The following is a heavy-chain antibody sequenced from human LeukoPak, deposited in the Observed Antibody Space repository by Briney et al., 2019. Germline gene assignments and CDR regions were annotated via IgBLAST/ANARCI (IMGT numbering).Heavy chain of an antibody. CDR2: ISYDGSNK. J-gene: IGHJ4*02. CDR3: AISPY. CDR1: GFTFSSYG. Sequence: GGSLRLSCAASGFTFSSYGMHWVRQAPGKGLEGVAVISYDGSNKYYADSVKGRFTISRDNSKNTLYLQMNSLRAEDTAVYYCAISPYWGQGTLVTVSS. V-gene: IGHV3-30*03.